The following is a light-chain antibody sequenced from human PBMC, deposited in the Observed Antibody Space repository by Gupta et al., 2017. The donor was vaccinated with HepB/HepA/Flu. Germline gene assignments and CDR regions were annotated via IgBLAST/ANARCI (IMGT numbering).Light chain of an antibody. J-gene: IGLJ3*02. CDR3: QSYDSSNPSWV. V-gene: IGLV6-57*03. Sequence: NFMLTQPHSVSESPGKTVTISCTRSRGSIASNYVQWYQQRPGSAPTTVIYEDNQRPSGVPDRFSGSIDSSSNSASLTISGLKTEDEADYYCQSYDSSNPSWVFGGGTKLTVL. CDR2: EDN. CDR1: RGSIASNY.